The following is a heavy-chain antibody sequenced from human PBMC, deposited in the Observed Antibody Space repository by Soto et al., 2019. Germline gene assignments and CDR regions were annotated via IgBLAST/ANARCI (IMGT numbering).Heavy chain of an antibody. CDR2: ITAENGNT. D-gene: IGHD3-3*01. CDR3: ARVVLEWLTTSGFDY. V-gene: IGHV1-18*04. Sequence: QIQLVQSGAEVKKPGASVKVSCKASGYSFTSYGITWVRQAPGQGPEWLGWITAENGNTNYAQKFQGRSTMTTDTSTNTAFMELRGLTSDDTGVYYFARVVLEWLTTSGFDYWGQGTQVTVSS. J-gene: IGHJ4*02. CDR1: GYSFTSYG.